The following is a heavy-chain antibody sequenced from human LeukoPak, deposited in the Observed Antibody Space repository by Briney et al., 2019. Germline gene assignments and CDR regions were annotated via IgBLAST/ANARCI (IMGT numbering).Heavy chain of an antibody. D-gene: IGHD3-22*01. CDR3: AKVAITMIVVVIVGPFDY. Sequence: AGGSLRLSCAASGFTFTTAWMSWVRQAPGKGLEWVAAISGSGGSTYYADSVKGRFTISRDNSKNTLYLQMNSLRAEDTAVYYCAKVAITMIVVVIVGPFDYWGQGTLVTVSS. CDR1: GFTFTTAW. CDR2: ISGSGGST. V-gene: IGHV3-23*01. J-gene: IGHJ4*02.